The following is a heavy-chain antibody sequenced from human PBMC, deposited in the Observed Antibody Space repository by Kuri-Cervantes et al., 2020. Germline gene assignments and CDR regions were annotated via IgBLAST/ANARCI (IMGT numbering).Heavy chain of an antibody. Sequence: ASVKVSCKASGYTFTSYGISWVRQAPGQGLEWMGWISAYNGNTNYAQKLQGRVTMTTDTSTSTAYMELSSLRSEDTAVYYCARRGGRRYCSGGSCSGWFDPWGQGTLVTVSS. CDR2: ISAYNGNT. J-gene: IGHJ5*02. CDR1: GYTFTSYG. D-gene: IGHD2-15*01. V-gene: IGHV1-18*01. CDR3: ARRGGRRYCSGGSCSGWFDP.